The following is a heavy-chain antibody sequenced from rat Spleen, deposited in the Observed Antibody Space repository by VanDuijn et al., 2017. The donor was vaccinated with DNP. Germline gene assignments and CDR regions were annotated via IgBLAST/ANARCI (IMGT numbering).Heavy chain of an antibody. D-gene: IGHD1-6*01. Sequence: QVQLKESGPGLVQPSQTLSLTCTVSGFSLTSYGVSWIRQSPGKGLEWIAAISSGGNTYYNSPLKSRLSISRDTSKSQVFLKMNSLQTEDTAIYFCTRGYTTAPDYWGQGVMVTVSS. V-gene: IGHV2S12*01. CDR2: ISSGGNT. J-gene: IGHJ2*01. CDR1: GFSLTSYG. CDR3: TRGYTTAPDY.